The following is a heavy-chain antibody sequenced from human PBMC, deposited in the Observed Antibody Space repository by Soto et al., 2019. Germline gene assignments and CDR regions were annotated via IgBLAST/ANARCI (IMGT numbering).Heavy chain of an antibody. J-gene: IGHJ5*02. CDR1: GYTFTSYG. V-gene: IGHV1-18*01. D-gene: IGHD3-10*01. CDR2: ISAYNGNT. CDR3: ARDGSMVRGVPSSNWFDP. Sequence: ASVKVSCKASGYTFTSYGISWVRQSPGQGLEWMGWISAYNGNTNYAQKLQGRVTMTTDTSTSTAYMELRSLRSDDTAVYYRARDGSMVRGVPSSNWFDPWGQGTLVTVSS.